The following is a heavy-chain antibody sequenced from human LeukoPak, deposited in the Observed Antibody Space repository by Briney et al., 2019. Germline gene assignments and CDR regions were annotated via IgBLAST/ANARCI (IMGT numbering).Heavy chain of an antibody. CDR2: IYYSGST. D-gene: IGHD4-17*01. CDR1: GGSISSYY. V-gene: IGHV4-59*01. CDR3: ARGGDYGDLRYFDY. J-gene: IGHJ4*02. Sequence: SETLSLTCTVSGGSISSYYWSWIRQPPGKGLEWIGYIYYSGSTNYNPSPKSRVTISVDTSKNQFSLKLNSVTAADTAVYYCARGGDYGDLRYFDYWGQGILVTVSS.